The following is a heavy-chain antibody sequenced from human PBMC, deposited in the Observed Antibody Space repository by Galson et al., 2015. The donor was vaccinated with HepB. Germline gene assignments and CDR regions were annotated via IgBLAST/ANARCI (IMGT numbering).Heavy chain of an antibody. CDR3: ARVAYYYDSSGYYYYYYGMDV. CDR2: ISSSSSTI. D-gene: IGHD3-22*01. Sequence: YLRLSCAASGFTFSGYSMNWVRQAPGKGLEWVSYISSSSSTIYYADSVKGRFTISRDNAKNSLYLQMNSLRAEDTAVYYCARVAYYYDSSGYYYYYYGMDVWGQGTTVTVSS. V-gene: IGHV3-48*04. CDR1: GFTFSGYS. J-gene: IGHJ6*02.